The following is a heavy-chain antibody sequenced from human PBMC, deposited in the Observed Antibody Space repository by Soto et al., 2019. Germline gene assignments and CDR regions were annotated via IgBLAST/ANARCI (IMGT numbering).Heavy chain of an antibody. CDR1: GFTFDDYA. J-gene: IGHJ4*02. V-gene: IGHV3-9*01. CDR2: ISWNSGSI. CDR3: AKDYGEMTTVTGNFDY. D-gene: IGHD4-17*01. Sequence: EVQLVESGGGLVQPGRSLRLSCAASGFTFDDYAMHWVRQAPGKGLEWVSGISWNSGSIGYADSVKGRFTISRDNAKNSLYLQMNSLSAEDTALYYCAKDYGEMTTVTGNFDYWGQGTLVTVSS.